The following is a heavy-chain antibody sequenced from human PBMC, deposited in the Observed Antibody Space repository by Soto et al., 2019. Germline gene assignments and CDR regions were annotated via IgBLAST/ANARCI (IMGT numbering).Heavy chain of an antibody. Sequence: SETLSLTCTVSGGSVSSSSYYWGWARQPPGKGLEWIGNIYYSGSIHYNPSLQSRLTMSVDTSKNLFSLKLSSVTAADTAVYFCAREDDGGDRDYYGLDVWGQGTTVTVSS. CDR2: IYYSGSI. V-gene: IGHV4-39*07. CDR1: GGSVSSSSYY. D-gene: IGHD2-21*02. CDR3: AREDDGGDRDYYGLDV. J-gene: IGHJ6*02.